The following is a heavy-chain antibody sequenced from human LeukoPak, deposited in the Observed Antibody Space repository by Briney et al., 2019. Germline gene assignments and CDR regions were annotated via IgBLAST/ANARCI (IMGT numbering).Heavy chain of an antibody. CDR3: ESGNGVRGNWFDP. V-gene: IGHV1-69*13. D-gene: IGHD3-10*01. Sequence: SLKFSCKASGGTLCSYAISWVPQSPVQGFEWLGGIIPIFGTANYAQKFQGRVTITADESTSTAYMELSRLRSEDTAVYYCESGNGVRGNWFDPWGQGTLVTVSS. CDR2: IIPIFGTA. J-gene: IGHJ5*02. CDR1: GGTLCSYA.